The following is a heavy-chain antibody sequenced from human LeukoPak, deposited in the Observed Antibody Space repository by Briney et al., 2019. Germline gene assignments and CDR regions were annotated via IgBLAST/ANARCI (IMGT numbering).Heavy chain of an antibody. CDR1: GFTFSSYA. V-gene: IGHV3-30*04. CDR2: ISYDGSNK. Sequence: PGGSLRLSCAASGFTFSSYAMHWVRQAPGKGLEWVAVISYDGSNKYYADSVKGRFTISRDNSKNTLYLQMNSPRAEDTAVYYCARDTDSSGYYYIDYWGQGTLVTVSS. CDR3: ARDTDSSGYYYIDY. D-gene: IGHD3-22*01. J-gene: IGHJ4*02.